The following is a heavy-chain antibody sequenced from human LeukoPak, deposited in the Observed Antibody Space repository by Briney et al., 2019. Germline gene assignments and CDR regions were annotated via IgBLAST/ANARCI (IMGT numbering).Heavy chain of an antibody. CDR3: ARDLEGFDY. J-gene: IGHJ4*02. V-gene: IGHV3-48*03. CDR2: ISSRGSTI. D-gene: IGHD5-24*01. CDR1: GFTFSSYE. Sequence: PGGSLRLSCAASGFTFSSYEMNWVRQAPGKGLEWVSYISSRGSTIYYADSVKGRLTISRDNAKNSLYLQMNSLRAEDTAVYYCARDLEGFDYWGQGTLVTVSS.